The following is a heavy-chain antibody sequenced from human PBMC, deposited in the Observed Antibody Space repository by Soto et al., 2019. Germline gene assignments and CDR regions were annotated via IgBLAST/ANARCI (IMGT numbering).Heavy chain of an antibody. J-gene: IGHJ4*02. V-gene: IGHV4-34*01. CDR2: INHSGST. D-gene: IGHD2-2*01. CDR3: ARVGDCSSTSCFRYLDY. CDR1: GGSFSCYY. Sequence: PSETLSLTCAVYGGSFSCYYWSWIRQPPGKGLEWIGEINHSGSTNYNPSLKSRVTISVDTSKNQFSLKLSSVTAADTAVYYCARVGDCSSTSCFRYLDYWGQGTLVTVS.